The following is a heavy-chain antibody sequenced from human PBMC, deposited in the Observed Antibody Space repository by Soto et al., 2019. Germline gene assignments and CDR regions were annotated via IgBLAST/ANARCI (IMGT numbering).Heavy chain of an antibody. CDR2: ICGDGGDK. V-gene: IGHV3-33*06. CDR1: GFTFRANG. D-gene: IGHD6-13*01. J-gene: IGHJ4*02. Sequence: GGSLRLSCAASGFTFRANGMHLVRQAPGKGLEWVAVICGDGGDKYYADSVKGRFTISRDNSKNTPYLQMNSLRAEDTAVYYCAKDQGSSWYEIDYWGQGTLVTVSS. CDR3: AKDQGSSWYEIDY.